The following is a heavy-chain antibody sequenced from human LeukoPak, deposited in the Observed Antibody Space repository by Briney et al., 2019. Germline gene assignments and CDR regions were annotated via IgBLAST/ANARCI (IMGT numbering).Heavy chain of an antibody. J-gene: IGHJ4*02. CDR2: ISGSGGST. D-gene: IGHD1-26*01. Sequence: GGSLRLSCVASGFTFSDYYMSWIRQAPGKGLEWVSAISGSGGSTYYADSVKGRFTISRDNSKNTLYLQMNSLRAEDTAVYYCANRMEHHDYWGQGTLVTVSS. CDR3: ANRMEHHDY. CDR1: GFTFSDYY. V-gene: IGHV3-23*01.